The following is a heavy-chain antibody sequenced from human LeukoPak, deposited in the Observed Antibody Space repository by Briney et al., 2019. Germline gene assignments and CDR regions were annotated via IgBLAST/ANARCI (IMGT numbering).Heavy chain of an antibody. J-gene: IGHJ5*01. V-gene: IGHV4-59*11. CDR3: ARVPAAIGWFDP. Sequence: PSETLSLTCTVSGGSISSHYWSWIRQPPGKGLEWIGYIYYSGSTNYNPSLKSRVTISVDTSKNQFSLKLSSVTAADTAVYYCARVPAAIGWFDPWGQGTTVTVSS. CDR2: IYYSGST. CDR1: GGSISSHY. D-gene: IGHD2-2*02.